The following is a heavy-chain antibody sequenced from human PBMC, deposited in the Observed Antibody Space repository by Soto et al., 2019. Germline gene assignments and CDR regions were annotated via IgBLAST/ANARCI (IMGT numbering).Heavy chain of an antibody. CDR3: ARQGVTVTKAYYYYYGMDV. CDR1: GGSISSSSYY. D-gene: IGHD4-4*01. V-gene: IGHV4-39*01. CDR2: IYYSGST. Sequence: SETLSLTCTVSGGSISSSSYYWGWIRQPPGKGLEWIGSIYYSGSTYYNPSLKSRVTISVDTSKNQFSLKLSSVTAADTAVYYCARQGVTVTKAYYYYYGMDVWGQGTTVTVSS. J-gene: IGHJ6*02.